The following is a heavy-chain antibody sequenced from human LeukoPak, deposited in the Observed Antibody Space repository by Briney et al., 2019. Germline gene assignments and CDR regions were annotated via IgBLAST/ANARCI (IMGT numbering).Heavy chain of an antibody. CDR3: ARAETMEDGMDV. Sequence: SQTLSLTCTVSGGSISSGGYYWSRIRQHPGKGLEWIGYIYYSGSTYYNPSLKSRVTISVDTSKNQFSLKLSSVTAADTAVYYCARAETMEDGMDVWGQGTTVTVSS. CDR2: IYYSGST. D-gene: IGHD4/OR15-4a*01. CDR1: GGSISSGGYY. J-gene: IGHJ6*02. V-gene: IGHV4-31*03.